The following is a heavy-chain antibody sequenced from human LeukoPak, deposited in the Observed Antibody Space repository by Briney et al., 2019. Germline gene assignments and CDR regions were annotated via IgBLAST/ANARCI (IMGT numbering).Heavy chain of an antibody. J-gene: IGHJ5*02. CDR2: INPSGGST. CDR3: ARERIRIAAARRDNWFDP. D-gene: IGHD6-13*01. Sequence: GASVKVSCKASGYTFTSYDINWVRQATGQGLEWMGIINPSGGSTSYAQKFQGRVTMTRDMSTSTVYMELSSLRSEDTAVYYCARERIRIAAARRDNWFDPWGQRTLVTVSS. V-gene: IGHV1-46*01. CDR1: GYTFTSYD.